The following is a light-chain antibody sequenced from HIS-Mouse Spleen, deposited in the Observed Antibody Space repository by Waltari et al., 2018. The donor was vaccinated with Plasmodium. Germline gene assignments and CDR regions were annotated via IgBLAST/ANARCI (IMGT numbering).Light chain of an antibody. CDR2: EGS. CDR1: SSDVGSYNL. CDR3: CSYAGSSTYV. V-gene: IGLV2-23*01. Sequence: QSALTQPASVSGSPGQSITISCTGTSSDVGSYNLVSWYQQQPGKAPKLMIYEGSKRPSGVSNRFSGSKSGNTASLTISGLQAEDEADYYCCSYAGSSTYVFETGTKVTVL. J-gene: IGLJ1*01.